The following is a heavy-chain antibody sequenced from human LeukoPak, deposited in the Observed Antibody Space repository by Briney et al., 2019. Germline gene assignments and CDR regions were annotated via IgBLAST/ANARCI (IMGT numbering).Heavy chain of an antibody. Sequence: QPGRSLRLSCAASGFTFSSYWMHWVRQAPGKGLVWVSRINSDGSSTSYADSVKGRFTISRDNAKNTLYLQMNSLRAEDTAVYYCARALSDYDFDYWGQGTLVTVSS. CDR3: ARALSDYDFDY. V-gene: IGHV3-74*01. J-gene: IGHJ4*02. D-gene: IGHD4-17*01. CDR2: INSDGSST. CDR1: GFTFSSYW.